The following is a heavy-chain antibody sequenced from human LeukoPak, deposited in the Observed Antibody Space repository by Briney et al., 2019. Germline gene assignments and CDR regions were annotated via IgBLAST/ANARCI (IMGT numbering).Heavy chain of an antibody. CDR2: ISAYNGNT. V-gene: IGHV1-18*01. J-gene: IGHJ4*02. CDR3: ARDRWIAVAGTLDY. CDR1: GYTFTSYG. D-gene: IGHD6-19*01. Sequence: ASVKVSCKASGYTFTSYGISWVRQAPGQGLEWMGWISAYNGNTNYAQKLQGRVTMTTDTSTSTAYMELRSLRSDDTAVYYCARDRWIAVAGTLDYWGQGTLATVSS.